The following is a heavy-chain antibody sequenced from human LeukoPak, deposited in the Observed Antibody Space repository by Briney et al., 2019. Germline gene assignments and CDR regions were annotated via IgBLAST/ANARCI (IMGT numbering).Heavy chain of an antibody. J-gene: IGHJ4*02. CDR3: ARAGGYGLIDY. Sequence: GGSLRLSCAASGFTFSSYEMNWVRQAPGKGLEWVSAISGSGGSTYYADSVKGRFTISRDNSKNTLYLQMNSLRAEDTAVYYCARAGGYGLIDYWGQGTMVTVSS. CDR2: ISGSGGST. CDR1: GFTFSSYE. V-gene: IGHV3-23*01. D-gene: IGHD5-18*01.